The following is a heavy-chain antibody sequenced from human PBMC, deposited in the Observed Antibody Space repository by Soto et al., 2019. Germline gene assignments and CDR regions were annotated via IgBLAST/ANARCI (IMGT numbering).Heavy chain of an antibody. Sequence: QVQLVESGGGVVQPGRSLRLSCAASGFTFSSYGMHWVRQAPGKGLEWVAVIWYDGSNKYYADSVKGRFTISRDNSKNTLYLQMNRLRAEDTAVYYCARGYSGYDCQDYWGQGTLVTVSS. D-gene: IGHD5-12*01. CDR3: ARGYSGYDCQDY. CDR2: IWYDGSNK. V-gene: IGHV3-33*01. J-gene: IGHJ4*02. CDR1: GFTFSSYG.